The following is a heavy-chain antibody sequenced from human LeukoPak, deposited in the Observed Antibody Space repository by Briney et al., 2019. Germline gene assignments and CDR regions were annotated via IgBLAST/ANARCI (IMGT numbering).Heavy chain of an antibody. CDR1: GGSISSSSYY. J-gene: IGHJ4*02. CDR2: IYYSGST. CDR3: ASFGGGSSWYVPGY. V-gene: IGHV4-39*07. D-gene: IGHD6-13*01. Sequence: SETLSLTCTVSGGSISSSSYYWGWIRQPPGKGLEWIGSIYYSGSTYYNPSLKSRVTISVDTSKNQFSLKLSSVTAADTAVYYCASFGGGSSWYVPGYWGQGTLVTVSS.